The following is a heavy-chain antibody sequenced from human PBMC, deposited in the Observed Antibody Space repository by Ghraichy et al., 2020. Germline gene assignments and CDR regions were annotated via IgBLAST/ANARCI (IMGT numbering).Heavy chain of an antibody. CDR1: GGSISSYY. CDR2: IYYSGST. J-gene: IGHJ3*02. D-gene: IGHD3-10*01. Sequence: SQTLSLTCTVSGGSISSYYWSWIRQPPGKGLEWIGYIYYSGSTNYNPSLKSRVTISVDTSNNQFSLKLSSVTAADTAVYYCARWRGDAFDIWGQGTMVTVSS. V-gene: IGHV4-59*01. CDR3: ARWRGDAFDI.